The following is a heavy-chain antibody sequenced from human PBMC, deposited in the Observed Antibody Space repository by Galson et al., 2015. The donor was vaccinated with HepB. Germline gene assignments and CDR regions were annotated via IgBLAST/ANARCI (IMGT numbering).Heavy chain of an antibody. CDR1: GFTFSSYS. Sequence: SLRLSCAASGFTFSSYSMNWVRQAPGKGLEWVSSISSSSSYIYYADSVKGRFTISRDNAKNSLYLQMNSLRAEDTAVYYCARDPPPLGMDVWGQGTTVTVSS. CDR3: ARDPPPLGMDV. J-gene: IGHJ6*02. V-gene: IGHV3-21*01. CDR2: ISSSSSYI.